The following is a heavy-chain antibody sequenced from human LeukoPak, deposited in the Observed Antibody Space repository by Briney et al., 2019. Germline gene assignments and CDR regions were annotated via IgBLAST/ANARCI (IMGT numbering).Heavy chain of an antibody. CDR3: ARDRGYYYGSGSYYNGGFDY. CDR1: GYTFTAYY. D-gene: IGHD3-10*01. J-gene: IGHJ4*02. V-gene: IGHV1-2*02. Sequence: ASVTVSCKPSGYTFTAYYMHWVRQPPGQELEWMGWINPNSGDTNYAQKFQGRVTMTRDTSISTAYMELSRLRSDDTAVYYCARDRGYYYGSGSYYNGGFDYWGQGTLVTVSS. CDR2: INPNSGDT.